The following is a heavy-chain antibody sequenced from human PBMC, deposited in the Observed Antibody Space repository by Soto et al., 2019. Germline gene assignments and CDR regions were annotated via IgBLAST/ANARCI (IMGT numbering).Heavy chain of an antibody. D-gene: IGHD3-22*01. Sequence: PGGSLRLSCAASGFTFSSYGMHWVRQAPGKGLEWVAVISYDGSNKYYADSVKGRFTISRDNSKNTLYLQMNSLRAEDTAVYYCAKVAPSITMIVVVGPIDYWGQGTLVTVS. CDR2: ISYDGSNK. CDR1: GFTFSSYG. J-gene: IGHJ4*02. CDR3: AKVAPSITMIVVVGPIDY. V-gene: IGHV3-30*18.